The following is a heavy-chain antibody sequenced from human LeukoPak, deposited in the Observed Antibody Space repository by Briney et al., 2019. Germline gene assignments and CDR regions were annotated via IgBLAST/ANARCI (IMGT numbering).Heavy chain of an antibody. V-gene: IGHV3-15*01. CDR2: IKSKTDGGTT. CDR1: GFTFSNAW. J-gene: IGHJ4*02. Sequence: GGSLRLSCAASGFTFSNAWMSWVRQAPGKGLEWVGRIKSKTDGGTTDYAAPVKGRFTISRDDSKNTLYLQMNSLKTEDTAVYYCTTVPKLTYYYDSSGYYFKDYWGQGTLVTVSS. D-gene: IGHD3-22*01. CDR3: TTVPKLTYYYDSSGYYFKDY.